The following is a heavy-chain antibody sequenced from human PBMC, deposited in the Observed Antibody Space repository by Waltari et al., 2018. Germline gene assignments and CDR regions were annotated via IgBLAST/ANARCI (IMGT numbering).Heavy chain of an antibody. D-gene: IGHD1-26*01. CDR3: ARDRGGSYRDDAFDI. CDR2: IYYSGST. CDR1: GGSISSYY. V-gene: IGHV4-59*12. J-gene: IGHJ3*02. Sequence: QVQLQESGPGLVKPSETLSLTCTVSGGSISSYYWSWIRQPPGKGLEWIGYIYYSGSTNYNPSLQSRVTISVDTSKNQFSLKLSSVTAADTAVYYCARDRGGSYRDDAFDIWGQGTMVTVSS.